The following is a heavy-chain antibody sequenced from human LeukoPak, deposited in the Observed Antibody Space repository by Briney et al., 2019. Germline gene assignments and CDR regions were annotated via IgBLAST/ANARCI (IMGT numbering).Heavy chain of an antibody. CDR1: GGSISSYY. Sequence: SETLSLTCAVSGGSISSYYWSWIRQPPGKGLEWIGYIYYSGSTNYNPSLKSRVTMSVDTSKNQFSLKLSSVTAADTAVYYCARDRSAANDYWGQGTLVTVSS. CDR3: ARDRSAANDY. J-gene: IGHJ4*02. V-gene: IGHV4-59*12. D-gene: IGHD2-2*01. CDR2: IYYSGST.